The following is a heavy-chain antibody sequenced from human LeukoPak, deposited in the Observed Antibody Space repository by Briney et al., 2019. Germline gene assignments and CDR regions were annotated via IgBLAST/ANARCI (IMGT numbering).Heavy chain of an antibody. D-gene: IGHD6-13*01. CDR2: IIPIFGTA. CDR1: GGTFSSYA. Sequence: PVKVSCKASGGTFSSYAISWVGQAPGQGLEWVGGIIPIFGTANYAQKFQGRVTITADESTSTAYMELSSLRSEDTAVYYCARDRDDIAAGYFDYWGQGTLVTVSS. J-gene: IGHJ4*02. CDR3: ARDRDDIAAGYFDY. V-gene: IGHV1-69*13.